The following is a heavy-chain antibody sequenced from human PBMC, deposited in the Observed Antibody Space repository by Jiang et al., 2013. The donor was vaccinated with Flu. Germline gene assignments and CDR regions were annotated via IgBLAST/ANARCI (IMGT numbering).Heavy chain of an antibody. D-gene: IGHD6-25*01. CDR1: GIAFGNIA. V-gene: IGHV3-23*01. CDR2: IGADGIST. CDR3: ATDRLSD. Sequence: VQLLESGGGLVQPGGSLRLSCAASGIAFGNIAMAWVRQVPGKGLEWVSGIGADGISTYYADSVKGRFTISRDNSKNTLYLQMNSPRAEDTAVYYCATDRLSDWGQGTLVTVSS. J-gene: IGHJ4*02.